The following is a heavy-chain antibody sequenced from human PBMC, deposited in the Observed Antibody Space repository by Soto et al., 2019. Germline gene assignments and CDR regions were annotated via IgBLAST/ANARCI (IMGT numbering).Heavy chain of an antibody. J-gene: IGHJ4*02. V-gene: IGHV2-5*02. D-gene: IGHD3-3*01. CDR2: IYWDDDK. CDR1: GFSLTTSGVG. CDR3: AHRVLRTVFGLVTTTAIYFDF. Sequence: QITLNESGPTLVKPTQTLTLTCTFSGFSLTTSGVGVGWIRQSQGKAPEWLALIYWDDDKRYSPSLKSRLTITKDTSKNQVVLTMANLDPADTATYSCAHRVLRTVFGLVTTTAIYFDFWGQGTPVAVSS.